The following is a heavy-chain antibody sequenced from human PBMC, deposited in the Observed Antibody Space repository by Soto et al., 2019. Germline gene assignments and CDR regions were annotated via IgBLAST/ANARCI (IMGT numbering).Heavy chain of an antibody. V-gene: IGHV3-23*01. Sequence: GGSMSLSCFASGLAVSDYAMTWVRQDPGKGLEWVSVISSTGATTYYADSVRGRFTISRDNSKNTLNLQMNDLRVEDTAVIYCAKGRKSTEKDIAVMLAAASSIQHCGQGTLVTVSS. CDR1: GLAVSDYA. D-gene: IGHD2-15*01. CDR2: ISSTGATT. CDR3: AKGRKSTEKDIAVMLAAASSIQH. J-gene: IGHJ1*01.